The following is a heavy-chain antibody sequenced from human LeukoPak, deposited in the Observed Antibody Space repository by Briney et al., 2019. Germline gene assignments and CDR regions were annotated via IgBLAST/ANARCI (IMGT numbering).Heavy chain of an antibody. J-gene: IGHJ4*02. CDR2: IYSGGTT. V-gene: IGHV3-53*01. Sequence: GGSLRLSCAASGFTVSSNYMSWVRQAPGKGLEWVSVIYSGGTTYYADSVKGRFTIFRDNSKNMLYLQMNSLRAEDTAVYCCARVAEYSDSSGYYGGAYFDYWGQGTLVTVSS. CDR1: GFTVSSNY. CDR3: ARVAEYSDSSGYYGGAYFDY. D-gene: IGHD3-22*01.